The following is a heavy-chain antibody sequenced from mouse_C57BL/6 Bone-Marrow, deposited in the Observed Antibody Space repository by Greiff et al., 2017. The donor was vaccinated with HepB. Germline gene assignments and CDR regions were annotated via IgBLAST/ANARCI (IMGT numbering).Heavy chain of an antibody. CDR1: GFTFSDYG. CDR2: ISSGSSTI. J-gene: IGHJ3*01. D-gene: IGHD1-1*01. CDR3: ANYYGRTFAY. V-gene: IGHV5-17*01. Sequence: EVKLVESGGGLVKPGGSLKLSCAASGFTFSDYGMHWVRQAPEKGLEWVAYISSGSSTIYYADTVKGRFTISRDNAKNTLFLQMTSLRSEDTAMYYCANYYGRTFAYWGQGTLVTVSA.